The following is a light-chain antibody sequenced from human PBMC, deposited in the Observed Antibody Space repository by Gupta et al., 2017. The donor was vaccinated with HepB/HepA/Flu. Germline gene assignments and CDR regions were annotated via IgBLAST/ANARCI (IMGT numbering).Light chain of an antibody. V-gene: IGLV1-47*01. CDR3: SACDDSLGGDCV. Sequence: QSVLTQPPSVSAPPGQSVTISCSGSSSNIASHDVYWYQQFPGSAHKLRIYMTYQRASGVPDRFAASKSGTSEYLAISGLRSDDEAEYVGSACDDSLGGDCVFGGGTRMTVL. CDR2: MTY. CDR1: SSNIASHD. J-gene: IGLJ3*02.